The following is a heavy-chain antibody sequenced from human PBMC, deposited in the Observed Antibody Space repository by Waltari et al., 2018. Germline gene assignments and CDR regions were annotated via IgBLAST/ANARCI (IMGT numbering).Heavy chain of an antibody. V-gene: IGHV3-23*01. D-gene: IGHD2-8*01. CDR3: AKDLDGYCTNGVCSPQDY. Sequence: EVQLLESGGGLVQPGGSLRLSCAASGFTFSSYAMSWVRQAPGKGLEWVSAISGSGGSTYYADSVKGRFTISRDNSKNTLYLQMNSLRAEDTAVYYCAKDLDGYCTNGVCSPQDYWGQGTLVTVSS. J-gene: IGHJ4*02. CDR1: GFTFSSYA. CDR2: ISGSGGST.